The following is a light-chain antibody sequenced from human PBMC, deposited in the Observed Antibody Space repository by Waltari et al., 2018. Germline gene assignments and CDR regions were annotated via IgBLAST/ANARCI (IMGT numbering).Light chain of an antibody. V-gene: IGLV3-1*01. J-gene: IGLJ2*01. CDR1: KLGDKY. CDR2: QDS. Sequence: SYELTQPPSVSVSPGQTARITCPGDKLGDKYACWYQRKPGQSPVLVIYQDSKRPSGIPERFSGSNSGNTATLTISGTQAMDEADYYCQAWDSSTGVFGGGTKLTVL. CDR3: QAWDSSTGV.